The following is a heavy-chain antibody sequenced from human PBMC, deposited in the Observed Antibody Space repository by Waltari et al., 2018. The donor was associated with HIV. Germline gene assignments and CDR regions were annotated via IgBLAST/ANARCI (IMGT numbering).Heavy chain of an antibody. D-gene: IGHD6-13*01. CDR3: ARRPHSNTWQRAGVYNWFDS. CDR1: GYRFTDYW. CDR2: IFPAVTDI. J-gene: IGHJ5*01. V-gene: IGHV5-51*01. Sequence: EVLLVQSGAEVKKPGESLKISCKGSGYRFTDYWLGWVRQMPGKGPEWMGCIFPAVTDISYRPSFQGQVTISADRSTNIAYLQWSSLKASDTAMYYCARRPHSNTWQRAGVYNWFDSWGQGTPVTVSS.